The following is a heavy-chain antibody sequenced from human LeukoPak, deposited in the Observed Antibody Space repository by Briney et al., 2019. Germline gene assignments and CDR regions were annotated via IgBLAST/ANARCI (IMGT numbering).Heavy chain of an antibody. D-gene: IGHD6-13*01. CDR1: GFTFNDYY. CDR3: ARGRTSGSSWPFDY. V-gene: IGHV3-11*04. Sequence: GGSLRLSCAASGFTFNDYYMSWIRQAPGKGLEWISYIGSSGDSINYADSVKGRFTISRDNAKNSLSLQMNSLRAEDTAVYYCARGRTSGSSWPFDYWGQGTPVTASS. CDR2: IGSSGDSI. J-gene: IGHJ4*02.